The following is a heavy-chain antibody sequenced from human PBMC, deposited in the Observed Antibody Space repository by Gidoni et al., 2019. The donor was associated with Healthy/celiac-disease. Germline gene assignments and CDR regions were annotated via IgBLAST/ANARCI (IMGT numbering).Heavy chain of an antibody. CDR2: IYPGDADT. CDR3: ARPGGSHRFTDAFDI. CDR1: GYSFPSYW. Sequence: EVQLVQSGAEVKKPGESLKISCKGSGYSFPSYWIGWVRQMPGKGLAGMGIIYPGDADTRYSRAVQGQVTISADKAISTAYLQWSSLKASDTAMYYCARPGGSHRFTDAFDIWGQGTMVTVSS. V-gene: IGHV5-51*01. D-gene: IGHD3-3*01. J-gene: IGHJ3*02.